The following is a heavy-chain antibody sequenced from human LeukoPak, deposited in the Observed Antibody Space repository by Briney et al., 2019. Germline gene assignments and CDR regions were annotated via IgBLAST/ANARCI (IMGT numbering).Heavy chain of an antibody. V-gene: IGHV3-33*06. CDR2: IWHDGSNN. CDR3: AKGRTVGASYWYFDL. Sequence: GGSLRLSCAASGFTFRRHGMHWVRQAPGKGLEWVAIIWHDGSNNYYADSVKGRFTISRDNSKNTLFLHMNTLRAEDTAIYYCAKGRTVGASYWYFDLWGRGTLVTVSS. CDR1: GFTFRRHG. J-gene: IGHJ2*01. D-gene: IGHD1-26*01.